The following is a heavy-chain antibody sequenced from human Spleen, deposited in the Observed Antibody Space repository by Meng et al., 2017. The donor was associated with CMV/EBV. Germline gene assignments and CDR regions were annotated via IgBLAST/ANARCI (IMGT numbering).Heavy chain of an antibody. V-gene: IGHV4-4*07. CDR3: ARDLPKHPGIAAAGPFDY. CDR2: IYTSGST. J-gene: IGHJ4*02. D-gene: IGHD6-13*01. Sequence: VQLQESGPGLGKPSETRSLTCTVFGGSISSYYWSWIRQPAGKGLEWIGRIYTSGSTNYNPSLKSRVTMSVDTSKNQFSLKLSSVTAADTAVYYCARDLPKHPGIAAAGPFDYWGQGTLVTVSS. CDR1: GGSISSYY.